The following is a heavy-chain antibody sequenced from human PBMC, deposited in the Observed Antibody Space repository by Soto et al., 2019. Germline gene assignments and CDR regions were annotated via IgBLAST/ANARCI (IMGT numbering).Heavy chain of an antibody. CDR2: IYHSGST. Sequence: SETLSLTCGVSGFSISSGYYWGWLRQPPGKGLEWIGTIYHSGSTFYNPSLKSRVTISVDTSKNQFSMKLSSVTAADTALYYCERVDRSGWTPNFFDSWGQGALVTVSS. V-gene: IGHV4-38-2*01. CDR1: GFSISSGYY. J-gene: IGHJ4*02. CDR3: ERVDRSGWTPNFFDS. D-gene: IGHD6-19*01.